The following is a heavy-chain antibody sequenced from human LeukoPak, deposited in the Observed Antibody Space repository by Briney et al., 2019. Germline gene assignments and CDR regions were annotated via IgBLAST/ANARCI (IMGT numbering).Heavy chain of an antibody. CDR3: AGGELAGTGY. D-gene: IGHD6-19*01. J-gene: IGHJ4*02. CDR2: IRYNGGS. CDR1: AGSITNYF. V-gene: IGHV4-59*03. Sequence: PSETLFLTCTVSAGSITNYFWTWVRQSPGKGLEWIGYIRYNGGSDSNPSLKSRVTISLDTWNNQFSLRLTSVTAEDTAVYYCAGGELAGTGYWGQGTLVTVSS.